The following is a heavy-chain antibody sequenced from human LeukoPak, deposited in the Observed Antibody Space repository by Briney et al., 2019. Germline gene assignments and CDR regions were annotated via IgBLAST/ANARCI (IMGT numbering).Heavy chain of an antibody. CDR2: INPSGGST. Sequence: GASVKVSCKASGYTFTSYYMHWVRQAPGQGLEWMGIINPSGGSTSYAQKFQGRVTMTRDTSTSTVYTELSSLRSEDTAVYYCARGHSSSPILLYYYYGMDVWGQGTTVTVSS. J-gene: IGHJ6*02. CDR1: GYTFTSYY. V-gene: IGHV1-46*01. D-gene: IGHD6-6*01. CDR3: ARGHSSSPILLYYYYGMDV.